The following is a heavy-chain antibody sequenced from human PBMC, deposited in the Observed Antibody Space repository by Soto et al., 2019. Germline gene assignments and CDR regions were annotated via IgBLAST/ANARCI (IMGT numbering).Heavy chain of an antibody. CDR3: ATGIVVVVAATSLGY. J-gene: IGHJ4*02. CDR1: GYTLTELS. D-gene: IGHD2-15*01. V-gene: IGHV1-24*01. Sequence: ASVTVSCKVSGYTLTELSMHWLRPAPGKGLEWMGGFDPEDGETIYAQKFPGRVTMTEDTSTDTAYMELSSLRSEDTAVYYCATGIVVVVAATSLGYWGQGTLVTV. CDR2: FDPEDGET.